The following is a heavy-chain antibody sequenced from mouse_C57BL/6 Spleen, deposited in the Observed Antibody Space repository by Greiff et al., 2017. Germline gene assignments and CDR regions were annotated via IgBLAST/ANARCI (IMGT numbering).Heavy chain of an antibody. CDR1: GYTFTSYD. Sequence: QVQLQQSGPELVKPGASVKLSCKASGYTFTSYDINWVKQRPGQGLEWIGWIYPRDCSTKYNEKFKGKATLTVDTSSRTAYMELHSLTSEDSAVYFCARSGYDYDVRFAYWGQGTLVTVSA. V-gene: IGHV1-85*01. J-gene: IGHJ3*01. CDR2: IYPRDCST. CDR3: ARSGYDYDVRFAY. D-gene: IGHD2-4*01.